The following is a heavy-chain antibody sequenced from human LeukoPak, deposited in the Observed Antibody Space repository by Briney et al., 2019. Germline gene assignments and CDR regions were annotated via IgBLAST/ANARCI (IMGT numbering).Heavy chain of an antibody. CDR1: GFTFSSYA. V-gene: IGHV3-30-3*01. Sequence: GGSLRLSCAASGFTFSSYAMHWVRQAPGKGLEWVAVISYDGSNKYYADSVKGRFTISRDNSKNTLYLQMNSLRPDDTAVYYCAKDRAGGSVWYAFDPWGQGTLVTVSS. CDR2: ISYDGSNK. J-gene: IGHJ5*02. D-gene: IGHD6-13*01. CDR3: AKDRAGGSVWYAFDP.